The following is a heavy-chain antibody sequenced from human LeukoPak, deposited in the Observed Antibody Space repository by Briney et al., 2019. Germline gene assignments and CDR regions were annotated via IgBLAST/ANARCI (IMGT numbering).Heavy chain of an antibody. CDR2: IYYSGST. V-gene: IGHV4-59*01. CDR3: ARESYSSGWYVSY. CDR1: GGSISSYY. D-gene: IGHD6-19*01. J-gene: IGHJ4*02. Sequence: SETLSLTCTVSGGSISSYYWSWIRQPPGKGLEWIGYIYYSGSTNYNPSLKSRVTISVDTSKSQFSLKLSSVTAADTAVYYCARESYSSGWYVSYWGQGTLVTVSS.